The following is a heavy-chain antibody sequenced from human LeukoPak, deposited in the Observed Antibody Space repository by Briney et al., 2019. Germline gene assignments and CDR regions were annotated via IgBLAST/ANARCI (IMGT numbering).Heavy chain of an antibody. CDR1: GFTFSSYA. D-gene: IGHD2-15*01. CDR3: AKQLGYCSDGSCYFPY. Sequence: GGSLRLSCAASGFTFSSYAMHWVRQAPGKGLEWVAVISYDGSNKYYADSVKGRFTTSRDNSKNTLYLQMNSLRAGDTAVYYCAKQLGYCSDGSCYFPYWGQGTLVTVSS. CDR2: ISYDGSNK. J-gene: IGHJ4*02. V-gene: IGHV3-30*04.